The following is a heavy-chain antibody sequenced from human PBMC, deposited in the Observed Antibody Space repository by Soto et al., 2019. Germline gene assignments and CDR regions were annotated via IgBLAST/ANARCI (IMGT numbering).Heavy chain of an antibody. J-gene: IGHJ4*02. D-gene: IGHD2-15*01. CDR2: IYYSGST. CDR1: GGSISSYY. V-gene: IGHV4-59*08. Sequence: SETLSLTCTVAGGSISSYYWSWIRQPPGKGLEWIGYIYYSGSTNYNPSLKSRVTISVDTSKNQFSLKLSSVTAADTAVYYCARRWGSAADYWGQGTLVTVSS. CDR3: ARRWGSAADY.